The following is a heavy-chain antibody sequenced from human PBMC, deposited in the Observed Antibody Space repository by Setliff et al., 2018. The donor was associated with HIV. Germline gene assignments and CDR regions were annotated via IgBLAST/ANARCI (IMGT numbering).Heavy chain of an antibody. V-gene: IGHV4-38-2*01. D-gene: IGHD1-26*01. CDR1: GYSISSGYY. J-gene: IGHJ4*02. CDR3: AGGPGTTSIDY. Sequence: SETLSLTCAVSGYSISSGYYWGWVRQPPGKGLEWIGNIYYSGSIYYNPSLKSRVTISVDTSKNQFSLKLSSVTAADTAVYYCAGGPGTTSIDYWAQGTLVTVSS. CDR2: IYYSGSI.